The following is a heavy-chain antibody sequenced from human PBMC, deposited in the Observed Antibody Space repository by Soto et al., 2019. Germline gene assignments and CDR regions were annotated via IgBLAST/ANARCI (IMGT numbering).Heavy chain of an antibody. D-gene: IGHD1-1*01. V-gene: IGHV1-18*01. CDR3: ARGRYGDY. Sequence: QVHLVQSGAEVKKPGASVKVSCQASGYAFTTYGITWVRQAPGQGLEWMGWISAHNGNTNYAQKLQGRVTVTRDTSTSTAYMELRSLRSGDSAVYCCARGRYGDYWGQGALVTVSS. CDR1: GYAFTTYG. CDR2: ISAHNGNT. J-gene: IGHJ4*02.